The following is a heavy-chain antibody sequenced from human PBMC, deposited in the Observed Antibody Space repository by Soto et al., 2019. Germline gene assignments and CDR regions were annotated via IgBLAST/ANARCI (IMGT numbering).Heavy chain of an antibody. D-gene: IGHD3-3*01. CDR3: ARESLRFLEWSAYYYGLDV. J-gene: IGHJ6*01. CDR2: IYYNGSS. Sequence: SPTISLTSNLFSGTIRNVAYYRSWIRKHPGKGLERSGSIYYNGSSYYTPSLKSRVTISVDTSNSQFSLKLSSVSAADTAVYYCARESLRFLEWSAYYYGLDVWGQGSTVIVFS. CDR1: SGTIRNVAYY. V-gene: IGHV4-31*03.